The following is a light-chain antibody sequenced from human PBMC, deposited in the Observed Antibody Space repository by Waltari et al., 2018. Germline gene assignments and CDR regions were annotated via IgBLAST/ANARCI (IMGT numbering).Light chain of an antibody. CDR3: QSFDRDLNAVL. CDR1: SSNIGAGYD. J-gene: IGLJ2*01. Sequence: QSVLTQPHSVSGAPGQSVTISCTGSSSNIGAGYDVHWYQQIPGSAPKVLIYRDDNRPSGVPGRFSGSKSGTSASLSVTGLHVEDEADYFCQSFDRDLNAVLFGGGTKLTV. CDR2: RDD. V-gene: IGLV1-40*01.